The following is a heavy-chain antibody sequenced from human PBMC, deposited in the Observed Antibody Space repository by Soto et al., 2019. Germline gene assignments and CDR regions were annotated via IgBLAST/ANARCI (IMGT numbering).Heavy chain of an antibody. Sequence: QITLKEAGPTLVKPTQTLTLTCTFSVFSLSTSVVGVGWIRQPPGKALEWLAVIFWYDDKRYSPSPKDRLTITKDTSKSQVVLTRTNMDPADTATYYCAHRRYCSGGSCYDYCGQGTLVTVSA. J-gene: IGHJ4*02. CDR2: IFWYDDK. D-gene: IGHD2-15*01. CDR1: VFSLSTSVVG. V-gene: IGHV2-5*01. CDR3: AHRRYCSGGSCYDY.